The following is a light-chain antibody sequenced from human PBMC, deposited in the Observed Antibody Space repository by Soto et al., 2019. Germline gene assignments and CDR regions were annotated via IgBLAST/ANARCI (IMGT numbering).Light chain of an antibody. CDR3: CSYAGSFSHV. J-gene: IGLJ1*01. V-gene: IGLV2-11*01. CDR2: DVS. Sequence: QSALTQPRSVSGSPGQSVTISCTGTSSDVGGYNYVSWYQQHPGKAPKLMIYDVSKRPSGVPDSFSGSKSGNTASLTISGLQAEDEADYYCCSYAGSFSHVFGTGTKLTVL. CDR1: SSDVGGYNY.